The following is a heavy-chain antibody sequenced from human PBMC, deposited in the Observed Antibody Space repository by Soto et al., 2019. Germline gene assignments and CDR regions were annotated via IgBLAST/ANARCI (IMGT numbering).Heavy chain of an antibody. D-gene: IGHD1-26*01. CDR1: GFTFSSYS. CDR3: ARAGVGATYAFDI. Sequence: EVQLVESGGGLVKPGGSLRLSCAASGFTFSSYSMNWVRQAPGKGLEWVSSISSSSSYIYYADSVKGRFTISRDNAKNSLYLQMNSLRAEDTAVYYCARAGVGATYAFDIWGQGTMVTVSS. J-gene: IGHJ3*02. CDR2: ISSSSSYI. V-gene: IGHV3-21*01.